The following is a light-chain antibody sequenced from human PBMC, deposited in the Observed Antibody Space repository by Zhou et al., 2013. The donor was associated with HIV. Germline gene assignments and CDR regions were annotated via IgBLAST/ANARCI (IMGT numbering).Light chain of an antibody. CDR3: QQYGSSPGT. J-gene: IGKJ2*01. CDR1: QSLRNNY. V-gene: IGKV3-20*01. Sequence: DIVLTQSPGALSVSPGERATLSCRASQSLRNNYLAWYQQKPGQAPRLLIYGASSRAAGIPDRFTGSGSGTDFTLTITRLEPEDFAVYFCQQYGSSPGTFGQGTKLEIK. CDR2: GAS.